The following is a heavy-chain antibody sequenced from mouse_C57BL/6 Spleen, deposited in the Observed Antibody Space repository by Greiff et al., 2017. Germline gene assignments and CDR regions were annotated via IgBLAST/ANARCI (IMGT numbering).Heavy chain of an antibody. V-gene: IGHV1-53*01. J-gene: IGHJ4*01. CDR3: ARDWDGSYYAMDY. CDR2: INPSNGGT. D-gene: IGHD4-1*01. CDR1: GYTFTSYW. Sequence: QVQLQQPGTELVKPGASVKLSCKASGYTFTSYWMHWVKQRPGQGLEWIGNINPSNGGTNCNEKFKSKATLAVDKSSSTAYMQLSSLTSEDSAVYYCARDWDGSYYAMDYWGQGTSVTVSS.